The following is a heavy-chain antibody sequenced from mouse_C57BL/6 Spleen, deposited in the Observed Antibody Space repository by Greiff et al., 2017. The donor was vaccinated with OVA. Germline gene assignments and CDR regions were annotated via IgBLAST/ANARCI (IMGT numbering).Heavy chain of an antibody. D-gene: IGHD1-1*01. Sequence: QVQLKQSGAELAKPGASVKLSCKASGYTFTSYWMHWVKQRPGQGLEWIGYINPSSGYTKYNQKFKDKATLTADKSSSTAYMQLSSLTYEDSAVYYCARAPLITTVVEDAMDYWGQGTSVTVSS. CDR3: ARAPLITTVVEDAMDY. CDR2: INPSSGYT. J-gene: IGHJ4*01. CDR1: GYTFTSYW. V-gene: IGHV1-7*01.